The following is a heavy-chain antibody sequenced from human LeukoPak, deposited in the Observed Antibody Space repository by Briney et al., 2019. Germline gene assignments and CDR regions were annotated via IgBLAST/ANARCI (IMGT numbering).Heavy chain of an antibody. CDR1: GFTFSNYA. CDR2: ISGSGSIT. V-gene: IGHV3-23*01. Sequence: XGSLRLSCAASGFTFSNYAMSWVRQAPGRGLEWVSGISGSGSITYFADSVKGRFTISRDNSKNTLYLQLNSLRAEDTAVYHCAKDREIYSNSWYYFDYWGQGTLVTVSS. D-gene: IGHD6-13*01. J-gene: IGHJ4*02. CDR3: AKDREIYSNSWYYFDY.